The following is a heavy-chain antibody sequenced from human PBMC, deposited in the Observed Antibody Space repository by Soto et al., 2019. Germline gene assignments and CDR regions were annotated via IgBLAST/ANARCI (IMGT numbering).Heavy chain of an antibody. CDR2: ISYDGSNQ. CDR3: TTDPHSKTYSSGWYLPFDY. CDR1: GFTFSPYT. J-gene: IGHJ4*02. Sequence: QVQLVESGGGVVQPGRSLRLSCAASGFTFSPYTMHWVRQTPGKGLEWVAVISYDGSNQYYADSVRGRFTISRDNSKNTLYLQMNSLKTEDTAVYYCTTDPHSKTYSSGWYLPFDYWGQGTLVTVSS. V-gene: IGHV3-30-3*01. D-gene: IGHD6-19*01.